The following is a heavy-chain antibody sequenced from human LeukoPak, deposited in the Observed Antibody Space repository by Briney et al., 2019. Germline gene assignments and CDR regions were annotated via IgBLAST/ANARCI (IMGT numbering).Heavy chain of an antibody. CDR2: IKPRSGDT. J-gene: IGHJ4*02. D-gene: IGHD3-22*01. CDR3: ARDSNYYDSSGYPGY. Sequence: ASVKVSCKASGDTFTGYYMHWVRQAPGQGLEWMGWIKPRSGDTNYAQKFQGRVTMTRDTSISTAYMELSRLRSDDTAVYYCARDSNYYDSSGYPGYWGQGTLVTVSS. V-gene: IGHV1-2*02. CDR1: GDTFTGYY.